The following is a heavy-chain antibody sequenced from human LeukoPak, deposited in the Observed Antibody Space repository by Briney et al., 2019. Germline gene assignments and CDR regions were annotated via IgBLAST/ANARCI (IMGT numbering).Heavy chain of an antibody. D-gene: IGHD2-2*01. CDR1: GGSISSYY. V-gene: IGHV4-4*07. CDR2: IYTSGST. CDR3: ARGSHCSSTSCYDPGFDY. Sequence: SETLSLTCTASGGSISSYYWSWIRQPAGKGLEWIGRIYTSGSTNYNPSLKSRVTMSVDTSKNQFSLKLSSVTAADTAVYYCARGSHCSSTSCYDPGFDYWGQGTLVTVSS. J-gene: IGHJ4*02.